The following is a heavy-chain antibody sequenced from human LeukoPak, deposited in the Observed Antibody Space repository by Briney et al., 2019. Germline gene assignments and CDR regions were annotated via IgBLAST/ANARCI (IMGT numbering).Heavy chain of an antibody. V-gene: IGHV4-34*01. CDR2: INHSGST. CDR3: ARQTRRPPVLRFLDYYYYYMDV. J-gene: IGHJ6*03. CDR1: GGSFSGYY. Sequence: PSETLSLTCAVYGGSFSGYYWSWVRQPPGKGLEWIGEINHSGSTNYNPSLKSRVTISVDTSKNQFSLKLSSVTAADTAVYYCARQTRRPPVLRFLDYYYYYMDVWGKGTTVTVSS. D-gene: IGHD3-3*01.